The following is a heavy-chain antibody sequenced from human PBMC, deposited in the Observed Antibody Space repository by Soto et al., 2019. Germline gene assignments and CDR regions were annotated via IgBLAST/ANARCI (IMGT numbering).Heavy chain of an antibody. CDR1: GYTFTSYG. CDR3: ARDAGVSGELYY. CDR2: ISAYNGNT. Sequence: QVQLVQSGAEVKKPGASVKVSCKASGYTFTSYGISWVRQAPGQGLEWMGWISAYNGNTNYAKKRQGRVTMTTDTPTSTAYRELRSLRSHATAVYYCARDAGVSGELYYWGQGTLVTVSS. J-gene: IGHJ4*02. V-gene: IGHV1-18*01. D-gene: IGHD3-16*01.